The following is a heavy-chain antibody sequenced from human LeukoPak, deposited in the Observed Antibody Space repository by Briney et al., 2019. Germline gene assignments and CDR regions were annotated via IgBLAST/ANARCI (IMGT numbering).Heavy chain of an antibody. Sequence: GGSLRLSCAASGFTFSSYAMSWVRQAPGKGLEWVSAISGSGGSKYYADSVKGRFTISRDNSKNTPYLQMNSLRAEDTAVYYCAKANDFWSGVFDYWGQGTLVTVSS. D-gene: IGHD3-3*01. CDR1: GFTFSSYA. CDR2: ISGSGGSK. CDR3: AKANDFWSGVFDY. V-gene: IGHV3-23*01. J-gene: IGHJ4*02.